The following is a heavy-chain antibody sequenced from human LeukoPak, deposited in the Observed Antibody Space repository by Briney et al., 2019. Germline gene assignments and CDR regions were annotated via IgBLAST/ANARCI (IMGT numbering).Heavy chain of an antibody. CDR2: INSDGSST. CDR3: ARDLPDGKDLDY. Sequence: PGGSLRLSCAASGLTFSSYWMHWGRQAPGKGLVWVSRINSDGSSTSYADSVKGRFTISRDNAKNTLYLQMNSLRAEDTAVYYCARDLPDGKDLDYWGQGTLVTVSS. D-gene: IGHD5-24*01. J-gene: IGHJ4*02. CDR1: GLTFSSYW. V-gene: IGHV3-74*01.